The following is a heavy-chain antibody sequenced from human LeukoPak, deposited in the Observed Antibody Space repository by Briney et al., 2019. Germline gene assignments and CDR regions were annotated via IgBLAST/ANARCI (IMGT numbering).Heavy chain of an antibody. J-gene: IGHJ3*02. D-gene: IGHD3-22*01. CDR1: GFTFSDYY. V-gene: IGHV3-11*04. CDR2: IGGRGATI. CDR3: AKDQSVNYYDTSWGDDDAFDI. Sequence: GGSLRLSCAASGFTFSDYYMSWIRQAPGKGLEWVSYIGGRGATIYYADSVKGRFTISRDNSKNTLYLQMNSLRAEDTAVYYCAKDQSVNYYDTSWGDDDAFDIWGQGTMVTVSS.